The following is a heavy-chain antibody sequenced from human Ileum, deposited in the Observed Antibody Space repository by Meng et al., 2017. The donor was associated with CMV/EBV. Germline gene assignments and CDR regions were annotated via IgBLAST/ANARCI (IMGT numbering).Heavy chain of an antibody. V-gene: IGHV3-30*04. D-gene: IGHD6-19*01. CDR3: ARDQRYSSGWYNY. CDR1: GFTFGGEA. CDR2: ISYDGSNN. Sequence: GSGFTFGGEAMTWVRQAPGKGLEWVAVISYDGSNNYYADYVKGRFTISRDNSENTLYLQMNSPRAEDTAVYYCARDQRYSSGWYNYWGQGTLVTVSS. J-gene: IGHJ4*02.